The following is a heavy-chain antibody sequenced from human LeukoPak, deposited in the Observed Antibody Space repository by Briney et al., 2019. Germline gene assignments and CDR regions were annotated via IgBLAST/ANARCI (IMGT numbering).Heavy chain of an antibody. V-gene: IGHV3-15*01. D-gene: IGHD5-12*01. CDR3: TWMATIFTVDY. CDR1: GLTFSDAW. CDR2: IRNDRIT. Sequence: GGSLRLSCVLSGLTFSDAWMSWVRQAPGKGLEWVGRIRNDRITDYAAPVQGRFSISRDNSKNTFYLQMNSLRTEDTGMYFRTWMATIFTVDYWGQGTLVTVSS. J-gene: IGHJ4*02.